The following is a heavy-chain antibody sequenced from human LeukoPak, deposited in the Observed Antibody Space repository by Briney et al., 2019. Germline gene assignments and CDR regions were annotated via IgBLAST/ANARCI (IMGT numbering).Heavy chain of an antibody. CDR1: GGSISSSSYY. J-gene: IGHJ5*02. CDR3: ARDRPLTMVRLRGFDP. CDR2: IYYSGST. V-gene: IGHV4-39*07. D-gene: IGHD3-10*01. Sequence: SETLSLTCTVSGGSISSSSYYWGWIRQPPGKGLEWIGSIYYSGSTYYDPSLKGRVTISVDTSKNQFSLKLSSVTAADTAVYYCARDRPLTMVRLRGFDPWGQGTLVTVSS.